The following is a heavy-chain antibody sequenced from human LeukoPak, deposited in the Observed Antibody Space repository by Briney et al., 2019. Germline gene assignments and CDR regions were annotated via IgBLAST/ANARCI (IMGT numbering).Heavy chain of an antibody. D-gene: IGHD3-22*01. CDR3: AREGYYYDSSGYYLDY. CDR1: GGSISSYY. V-gene: IGHV4-4*07. CDR2: IYTSGST. J-gene: IGHJ4*02. Sequence: SETLSFSCTVAGGSISSYYWGWIRQPAGKGLEWIGRIYTSGSTNYNPSLKSRVTMSVDTSKNQFSLKLSSVTAADTAVYYCAREGYYYDSSGYYLDYWGQGTLVTVSS.